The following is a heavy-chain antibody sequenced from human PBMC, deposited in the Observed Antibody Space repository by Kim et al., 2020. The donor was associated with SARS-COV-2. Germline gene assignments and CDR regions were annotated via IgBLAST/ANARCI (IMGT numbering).Heavy chain of an antibody. J-gene: IGHJ6*01. Sequence: GGSLRLSFAASGFIVSRNYMSWVRQAPGKGLEWVSIIRIDGSTNYADSVKGRFTISRDDSQNTMSLHMNSLRADDTAIYYCATTSRDCGGDCYSGDYYGMDVWGQGTTVTVSS. V-gene: IGHV3-53*01. CDR2: IRIDGST. D-gene: IGHD2-21*01. CDR1: GFIVSRNY. CDR3: ATTSRDCGGDCYSGDYYGMDV.